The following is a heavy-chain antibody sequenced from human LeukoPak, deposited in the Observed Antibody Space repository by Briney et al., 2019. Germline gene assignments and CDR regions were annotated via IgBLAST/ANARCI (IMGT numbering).Heavy chain of an antibody. Sequence: SETLSLTCTVSGGSISSYYWSWIRQPAGKGLEWIGYIYYSGSTYYNPSLKSRVTISVDTSKNQFSLKLSSVTAADTAVYYCARASRGATIPLFDYWGQGTLVTVSS. J-gene: IGHJ4*02. CDR1: GGSISSYY. CDR3: ARASRGATIPLFDY. CDR2: IYYSGST. V-gene: IGHV4-59*06. D-gene: IGHD5-12*01.